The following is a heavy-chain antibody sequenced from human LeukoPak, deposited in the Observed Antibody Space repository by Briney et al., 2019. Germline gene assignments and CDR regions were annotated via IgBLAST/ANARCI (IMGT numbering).Heavy chain of an antibody. CDR1: GFTFSSYS. D-gene: IGHD3-3*01. Sequence: PGGSLRLSCAASGFTFSSYSMNWVRQAPGKALEWVSSISSSSSYIYYADSVKGRFTISRDNAKNSLYLQMNSLRAEDTAVYYCARGDYDFWSGPSAGYYYGMDVWGQGTTVTVSS. V-gene: IGHV3-21*01. J-gene: IGHJ6*02. CDR3: ARGDYDFWSGPSAGYYYGMDV. CDR2: ISSSSSYI.